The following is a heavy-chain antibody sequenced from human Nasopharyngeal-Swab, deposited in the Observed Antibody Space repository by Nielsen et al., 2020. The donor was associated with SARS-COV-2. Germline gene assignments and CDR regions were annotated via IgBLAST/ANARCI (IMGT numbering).Heavy chain of an antibody. CDR1: GGSIRCVGYY. J-gene: IGHJ3*02. CDR2: IYYSGIT. Sequence: SETMSLTGTVSGGSIRCVGYYWIWLRQHPGKGLEWIGYIYYSGITYYSPSLKRRVTRSVNKSKNKYSLRLSSVNAAETAVYYCASSSGNWSFDIWGQGTIVTVSS. V-gene: IGHV4-31*03. D-gene: IGHD1-1*01. CDR3: ASSSGNWSFDI.